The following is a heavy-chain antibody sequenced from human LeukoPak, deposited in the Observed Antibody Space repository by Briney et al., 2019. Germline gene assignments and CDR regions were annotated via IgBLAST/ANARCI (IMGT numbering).Heavy chain of an antibody. CDR2: ISTYNGDT. Sequence: ASVKVSCKTSGYSFTHYAISWVRQAPGQGLEWMGWISTYNGDTKYAQKLQGRFTMTSDTSTSTAYMELRSLTSDDTAVYYSARDPSNTSGWYIYFDFWGQGTLVTVSS. J-gene: IGHJ4*02. D-gene: IGHD6-19*01. CDR3: ARDPSNTSGWYIYFDF. V-gene: IGHV1-18*01. CDR1: GYSFTHYA.